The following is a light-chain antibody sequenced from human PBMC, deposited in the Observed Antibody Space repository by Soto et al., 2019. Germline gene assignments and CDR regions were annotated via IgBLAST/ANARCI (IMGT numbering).Light chain of an antibody. CDR2: DAS. J-gene: IGKJ1*01. V-gene: IGKV3-11*01. Sequence: EIVLTQSPATLSLSPGERATLSCRASRSVSSYLAWYQQKPGQAPRLLVYDASNRATGIPARFSGSGSGTDSTLTIRSLEPEDFAVYDCQQRNNWPQTFGQGTKVEI. CDR3: QQRNNWPQT. CDR1: RSVSSY.